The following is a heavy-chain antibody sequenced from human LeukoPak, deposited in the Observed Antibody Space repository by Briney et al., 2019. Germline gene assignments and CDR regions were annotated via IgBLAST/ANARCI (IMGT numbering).Heavy chain of an antibody. Sequence: GASVKVSCKASGGTFRSYAINWVRQAPGQGLEWMGRIIPIFHTANYAQKFQGRVTITTEQSTSTAYMELSSLRSEDTAVYYCARDIPGSSGYFNDASDMWGQGTMVIVSS. J-gene: IGHJ3*02. D-gene: IGHD3-22*01. V-gene: IGHV1-69*05. CDR2: IIPIFHTA. CDR3: ARDIPGSSGYFNDASDM. CDR1: GGTFRSYA.